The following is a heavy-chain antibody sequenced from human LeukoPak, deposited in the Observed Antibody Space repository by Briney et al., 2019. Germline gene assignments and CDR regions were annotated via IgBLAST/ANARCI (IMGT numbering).Heavy chain of an antibody. V-gene: IGHV4-30-4*08. CDR3: ARETYYYGSGSYPNNYDGFDI. CDR1: GGSISSGDYY. D-gene: IGHD3-10*01. Sequence: SETLSLTCTVSGGSISSGDYYWSWIRQPPGKGLEWIGYIYYSGSTYYNPSLKSRVTISVDTSKNQFSLKLNSVTAADTAVYYCARETYYYGSGSYPNNYDGFDIWGQGTMVTVSS. J-gene: IGHJ3*02. CDR2: IYYSGST.